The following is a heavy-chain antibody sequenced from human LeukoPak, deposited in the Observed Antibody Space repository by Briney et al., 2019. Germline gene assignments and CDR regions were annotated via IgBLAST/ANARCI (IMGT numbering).Heavy chain of an antibody. D-gene: IGHD6-13*01. CDR1: GFTFSSYA. J-gene: IGHJ4*02. CDR2: ISGSGGST. V-gene: IGHV3-23*01. Sequence: SGGSLRLSCAASGFTFSSYAMSWVRQAPGKGLEWVSAISGSGGSTYYADSVKGRFTISRDNSKNTLYLQMNSLRAEDTAVYYCANIPFGGSAAALYYFDYWGQGTLVTVSS. CDR3: ANIPFGGSAAALYYFDY.